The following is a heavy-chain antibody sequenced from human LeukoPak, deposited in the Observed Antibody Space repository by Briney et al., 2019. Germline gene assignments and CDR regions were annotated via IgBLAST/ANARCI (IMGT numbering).Heavy chain of an antibody. J-gene: IGHJ4*02. CDR1: GGSISSYY. Sequence: PSETLSLTCTVSGGSISSYYWSWIRQPAGKGLEWIGRIYTSGSTNYNPSLKSGVTISVDKSKNQFSLKLSSVTAADTAVYYCARGLAAAGPYYFDYWGQGTLVTVSS. D-gene: IGHD6-13*01. CDR3: ARGLAAAGPYYFDY. CDR2: IYTSGST. V-gene: IGHV4-4*07.